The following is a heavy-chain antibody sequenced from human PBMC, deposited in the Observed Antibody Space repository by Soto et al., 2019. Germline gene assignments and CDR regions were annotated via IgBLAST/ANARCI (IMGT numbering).Heavy chain of an antibody. CDR3: AKDRRPIKYSSGWLQH. CDR1: GFTFSSYA. J-gene: IGHJ1*01. Sequence: SGGSLRLSCAASGFTFSSYAMSWVRQAPGKGLEWVSAISGSGGSTYYADSVKGRFTISRDNSKNTLYLQMNSLRAEDTAVYYCAKDRRPIKYSSGWLQHWGQGTLVTVSS. D-gene: IGHD6-19*01. V-gene: IGHV3-23*01. CDR2: ISGSGGST.